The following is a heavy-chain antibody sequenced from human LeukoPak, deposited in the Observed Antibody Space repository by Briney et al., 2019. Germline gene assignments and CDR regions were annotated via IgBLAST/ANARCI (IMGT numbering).Heavy chain of an antibody. Sequence: PGGSLRLSCAASGFTFDDYAMHWVRHAPGKGLEWVSLISGDGGSTYYADSVKGRFTISRDNSKNSLYLQMNSLRTEDTALYYCAKAPLRYFDWLSFGTPYYFDYWGQGTLVTVSS. J-gene: IGHJ4*02. V-gene: IGHV3-43*02. CDR2: ISGDGGST. D-gene: IGHD3-9*01. CDR1: GFTFDDYA. CDR3: AKAPLRYFDWLSFGTPYYFDY.